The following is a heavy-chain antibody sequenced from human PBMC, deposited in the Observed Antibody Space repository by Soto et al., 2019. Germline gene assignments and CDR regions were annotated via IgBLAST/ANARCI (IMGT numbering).Heavy chain of an antibody. CDR2: IIPIFGTA. Sequence: QVQLVQSGAEVKKPGSSVKVSCKASGGTFSSYAISWVRQAPGQGLEWMGGIIPIFGTANYAQKFQGRVTXXAXEXXSTAYMDLSSLRSEDTAVYYCARFSGSYPRGYFDYWGQGTLVTVSS. J-gene: IGHJ4*02. D-gene: IGHD1-26*01. V-gene: IGHV1-69*12. CDR1: GGTFSSYA. CDR3: ARFSGSYPRGYFDY.